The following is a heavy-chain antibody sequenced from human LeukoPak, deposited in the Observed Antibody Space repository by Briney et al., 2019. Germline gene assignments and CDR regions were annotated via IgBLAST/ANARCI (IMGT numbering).Heavy chain of an antibody. J-gene: IGHJ5*02. CDR2: INPNSGGT. CDR1: GYTFTGYY. V-gene: IGHV1-2*02. CDR3: ARDQALDSSPPGA. Sequence: ASVKVSCKASGYTFTGYYMHWVRQAPGQGLEWMGWINPNSGGTNYAQKFQGRVTMTRDTSISTAYMELSRLRSDDTAVYYCARDQALDSSPPGAWGQGTLVTVSS. D-gene: IGHD6-13*01.